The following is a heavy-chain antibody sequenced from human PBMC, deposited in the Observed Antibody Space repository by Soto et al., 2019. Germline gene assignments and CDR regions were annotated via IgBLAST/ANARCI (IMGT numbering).Heavy chain of an antibody. V-gene: IGHV1-3*01. CDR2: INAGNGNT. Sequence: ASVKVSCKASGYTFTSYAMHWVRQAPGQRLEWMGWINAGNGNTKYSQKFQGRVTITRDTSASTAYMELSSLRSEDTAVYYCARDKITGTPPPVYWGQGTLVTVSS. J-gene: IGHJ4*02. CDR3: ARDKITGTPPPVY. D-gene: IGHD1-20*01. CDR1: GYTFTSYA.